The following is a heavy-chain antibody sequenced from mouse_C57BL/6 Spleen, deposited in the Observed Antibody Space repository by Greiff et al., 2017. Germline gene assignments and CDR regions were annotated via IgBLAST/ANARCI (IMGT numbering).Heavy chain of an antibody. J-gene: IGHJ2*01. Sequence: QVQLQQPGAELVMPGASVKLSCKASGYTFTSYWMHWVKQRPGQGLEWIGEIDPSDSYTNYNQKFKGKSTLTVDKSSSTAYMQLSSLTSEDSAVYYCARYGPDRDYWGQGTTLTVSS. CDR3: ARYGPDRDY. V-gene: IGHV1-69*01. CDR1: GYTFTSYW. D-gene: IGHD1-2*01. CDR2: IDPSDSYT.